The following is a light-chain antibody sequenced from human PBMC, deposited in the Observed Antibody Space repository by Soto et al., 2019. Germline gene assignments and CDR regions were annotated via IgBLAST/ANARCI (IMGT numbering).Light chain of an antibody. V-gene: IGLV2-14*03. J-gene: IGLJ3*02. CDR2: DVT. CDR1: SSDVGAYNY. Sequence: QSALTQPASVSGSPGQSITISCTGTSSDVGAYNYVSWYQQHPGKAPKLMIYDVTNRPSGVSSRFSGSKSGNTASLTISGLQAEDEAHYYCSSYTSSSTLGVFGGGTKLTVL. CDR3: SSYTSSSTLGV.